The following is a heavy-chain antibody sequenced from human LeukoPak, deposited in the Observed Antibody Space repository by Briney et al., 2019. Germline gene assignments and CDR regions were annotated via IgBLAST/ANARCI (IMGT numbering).Heavy chain of an antibody. CDR2: INLNNGGT. V-gene: IGHV1-2*04. Sequence: ASVKVSCKASRFTFTGYYMNWVRQAPGQGLEWMGWINLNNGGTNYAQKFQGWVTMTTDTSISTAYMELSRLRYDDTAVYYCARDSATVTTPYFDYWGQGSLVTVSS. CDR1: RFTFTGYY. J-gene: IGHJ4*02. CDR3: ARDSATVTTPYFDY. D-gene: IGHD4-17*01.